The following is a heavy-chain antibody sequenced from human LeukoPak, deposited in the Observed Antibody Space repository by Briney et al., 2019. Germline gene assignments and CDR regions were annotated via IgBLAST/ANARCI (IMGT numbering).Heavy chain of an antibody. Sequence: KSSETLSLTCAVYGGSFSGYYWSWIRQPPGKGLEWIGEINHSGSTNYNPSLKSRVTISVDTSKNQFSLKMSSVTAAHTAVYCCARDGYSGNDGLWGQGTLVTVSS. J-gene: IGHJ4*02. CDR2: INHSGST. D-gene: IGHD5-12*01. CDR3: ARDGYSGNDGL. V-gene: IGHV4-34*01. CDR1: GGSFSGYY.